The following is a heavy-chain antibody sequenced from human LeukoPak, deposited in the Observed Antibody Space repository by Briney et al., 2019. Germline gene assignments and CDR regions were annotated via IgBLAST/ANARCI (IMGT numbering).Heavy chain of an antibody. CDR1: GFTFDDYA. J-gene: IGHJ6*03. Sequence: GGSLRLSCAASGFTFDDYAMHWVRQAPGKGLEWVSGISWNSGSIGYADSVKGRFTISRDNAKNSLYLQMNSLRAEDTAVYYCARGHQSSWYVLDYYYYMDVWGKGTTVTVSS. CDR3: ARGHQSSWYVLDYYYYMDV. V-gene: IGHV3-9*01. CDR2: ISWNSGSI. D-gene: IGHD6-13*01.